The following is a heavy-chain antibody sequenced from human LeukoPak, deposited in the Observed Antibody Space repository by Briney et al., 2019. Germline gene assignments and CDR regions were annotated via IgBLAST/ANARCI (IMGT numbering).Heavy chain of an antibody. CDR3: ARDPYGDYGFDY. Sequence: SETLSLTCAVYGGSFSGYYWSWIRQPPGKGLEWIGEINHGGSTNYNPSLKSRVTISVDTSKNQFSLKLSSVTAADTAVYYCARDPYGDYGFDYWGQGTLVTVSS. V-gene: IGHV4-34*01. CDR1: GGSFSGYY. D-gene: IGHD4-17*01. J-gene: IGHJ4*02. CDR2: INHGGST.